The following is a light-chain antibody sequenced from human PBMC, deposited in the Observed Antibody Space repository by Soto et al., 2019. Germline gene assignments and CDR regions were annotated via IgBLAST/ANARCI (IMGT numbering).Light chain of an antibody. CDR3: QQYGTSQWT. V-gene: IGKV3-20*01. CDR2: GAS. CDR1: QSVGSSY. Sequence: EIVLTQSPGTLSLSPVERATLSCMASQSVGSSYLAWYQQKPGQAPRLLIYGASSRATGIPDRFSGSGSGTDFTLTINRLEPEDFAVYYCQQYGTSQWTFGQGTKVDIK. J-gene: IGKJ1*01.